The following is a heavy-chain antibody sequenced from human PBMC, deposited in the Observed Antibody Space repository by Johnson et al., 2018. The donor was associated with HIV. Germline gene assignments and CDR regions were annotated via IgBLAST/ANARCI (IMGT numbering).Heavy chain of an antibody. V-gene: IGHV3-9*01. J-gene: IGHJ3*02. CDR2: ISWNSGSI. CDR3: ARGEEEQLGDAFDI. CDR1: GFTFDDYA. Sequence: VQLVESGGGLVQPGRSLRLSCAASGFTFDDYAMHWVRQAPGKGLEWVSGISWNSGSIGYADSVKGRFTISRDNSKNTLYLQMNSLRAEDTAVYYCARGEEEQLGDAFDIWGQGTMVTVSS. D-gene: IGHD6-6*01.